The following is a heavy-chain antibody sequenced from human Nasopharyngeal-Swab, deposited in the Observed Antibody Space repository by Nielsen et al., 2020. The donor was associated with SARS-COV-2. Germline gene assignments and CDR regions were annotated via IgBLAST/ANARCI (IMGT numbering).Heavy chain of an antibody. CDR2: ITSSSGII. Sequence: GGSLRLSCAASGFNFNYYSMNWVRQAPGKGLEWVSYITSSSGIIYYADSVKGRFTISRDNAKNLLYLQMNSLRAEDTAVYYCAKRDDYYESSGLGDWGQGTLVTVSS. V-gene: IGHV3-48*04. CDR1: GFNFNYYS. CDR3: AKRDDYYESSGLGD. D-gene: IGHD3-22*01. J-gene: IGHJ4*02.